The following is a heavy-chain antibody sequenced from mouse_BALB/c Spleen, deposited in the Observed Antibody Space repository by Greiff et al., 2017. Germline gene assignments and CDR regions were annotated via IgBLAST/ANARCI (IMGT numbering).Heavy chain of an antibody. J-gene: IGHJ1*01. CDR1: GFHIKDYY. V-gene: IGHV14-4*02. CDR3: NAEGYGGDWYCDG. Sequence: VQLQQSGAELVRSGASVKLSCTASGFHIKDYYMHWVKQRPEQGLEWIGWFDPEHGDTEYAPKFQGKDTMTADTSSNTAYLQLSSLTSEDTAVYYCNAEGYGGDWYCDGWGAGTTVTVAA. CDR2: FDPEHGDT. D-gene: IGHD2-2*01.